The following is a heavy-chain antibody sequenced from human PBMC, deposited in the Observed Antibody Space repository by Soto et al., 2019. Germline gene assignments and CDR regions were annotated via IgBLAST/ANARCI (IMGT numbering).Heavy chain of an antibody. CDR1: GFTFSNHA. Sequence: GGSLRLSCAASGFTFSNHAMHWVRQAPGKGLECISTINSNGGSTFYADSVKGRFTISRDNSKNTLYLQMGSLRADDMAIYYCARGGGGAALADFDYWGQGALVTVSS. CDR3: ARGGGGAALADFDY. D-gene: IGHD3-16*01. CDR2: INSNGGST. V-gene: IGHV3-64*02. J-gene: IGHJ4*02.